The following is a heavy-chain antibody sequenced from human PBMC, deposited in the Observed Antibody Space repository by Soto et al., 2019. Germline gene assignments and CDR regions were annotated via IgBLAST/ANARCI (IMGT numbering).Heavy chain of an antibody. V-gene: IGHV3-23*01. J-gene: IGHJ6*03. Sequence: EVQLLESGGGLVQPGGSLRLSCAASGFTFSSYAMSWVRQAPGKGLEWVSAISGSGGSTYYADSVKGRFTISRDNSKNTMYLQMDRLRAEDTTVYYCAKRWVAVTTSYYAYYMDVWGKGTTVTVSS. CDR2: ISGSGGST. CDR1: GFTFSSYA. CDR3: AKRWVAVTTSYYAYYMDV. D-gene: IGHD4-17*01.